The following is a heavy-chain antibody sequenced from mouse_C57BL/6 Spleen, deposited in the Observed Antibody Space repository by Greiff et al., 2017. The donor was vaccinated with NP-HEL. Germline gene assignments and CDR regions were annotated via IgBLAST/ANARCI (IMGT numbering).Heavy chain of an antibody. CDR1: GYAFSSYW. CDR3: ATLYYGNYGGYFDY. D-gene: IGHD2-1*01. V-gene: IGHV1-80*01. J-gene: IGHJ2*01. CDR2: IYPGDGDT. Sequence: VQLQQSGAELVKPGASVKISCKASGYAFSSYWMNWVKQRPGKGLEWIGQIYPGDGDTNYNGKFKGKATLTADKSSSTAYMQLSSLTSEDSAVYFCATLYYGNYGGYFDYWGQGTTLTVSS.